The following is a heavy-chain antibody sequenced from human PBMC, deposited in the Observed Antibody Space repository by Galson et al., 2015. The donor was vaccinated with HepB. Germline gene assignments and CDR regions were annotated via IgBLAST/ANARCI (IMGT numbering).Heavy chain of an antibody. Sequence: LRLSCALSGFTLTNHGMHWVRQAPGKGLEWVAVIWHDGSKTIYVDSVRGRFTISRDNSENTVYLQMNSLRAEDTAVYYCARDTKVFTDIDYMDVWGKGTAVTVSS. CDR3: ARDTKVFTDIDYMDV. J-gene: IGHJ6*03. V-gene: IGHV3-33*01. CDR2: IWHDGSKT. D-gene: IGHD1-1*01. CDR1: GFTLTNHG.